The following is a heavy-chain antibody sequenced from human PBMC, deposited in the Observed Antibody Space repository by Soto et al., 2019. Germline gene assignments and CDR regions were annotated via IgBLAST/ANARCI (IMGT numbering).Heavy chain of an antibody. CDR2: ISAYNGNT. V-gene: IGHV1-18*01. CDR1: GYTFTSYG. J-gene: IGHJ5*02. Sequence: ASVKVSCKASGYTFTSYGISWVRQAPGQGLEWMGWISAYNGNTNYAQKLQGRVTMTTDESTSTAYMELSSLRSEDTAVYYCARDQDIVVVPAALGWFDPWGQGTLVTVSS. D-gene: IGHD2-2*01. CDR3: ARDQDIVVVPAALGWFDP.